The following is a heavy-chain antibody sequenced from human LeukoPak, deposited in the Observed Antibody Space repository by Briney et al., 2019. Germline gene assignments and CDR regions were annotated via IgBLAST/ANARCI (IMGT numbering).Heavy chain of an antibody. Sequence: GGSLRLSCAASGFTFSSYSMNWVRQAPGKGLEWVSSISSSSSYIYYADSVKGRFTISRDNAKNSLYLQMNSLRAEDTAVYYCARAVDYYDSSGYYYATTSDYRGQGTLVTVSS. J-gene: IGHJ4*02. CDR3: ARAVDYYDSSGYYYATTSDY. CDR1: GFTFSSYS. V-gene: IGHV3-21*01. D-gene: IGHD3-22*01. CDR2: ISSSSSYI.